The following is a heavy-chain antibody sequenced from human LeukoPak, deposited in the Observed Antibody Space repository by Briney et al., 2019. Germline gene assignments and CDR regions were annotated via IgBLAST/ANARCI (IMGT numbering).Heavy chain of an antibody. J-gene: IGHJ4*02. V-gene: IGHV3-21*01. CDR3: ARGAGGDLRPFDY. D-gene: IGHD6-19*01. CDR2: ISSSSSYI. CDR1: GFTFSSYS. Sequence: GGSLRLSCAASGFTFSSYSMNWVRQAPGKGLEWVSSISSSSSYIYYADSVKGRFTISRDNAKNSLYLQMNSLRAEDTAVYYCARGAGGDLRPFDYWGQGTLVTVSS.